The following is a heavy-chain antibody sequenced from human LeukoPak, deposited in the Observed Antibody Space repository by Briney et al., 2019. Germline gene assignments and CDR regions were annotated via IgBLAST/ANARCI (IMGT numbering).Heavy chain of an antibody. Sequence: SETLSLTCTVSGDSISSRYWSWIRQSPGKGLEWIGYIYSGSTNYNPSLKSRVTISVDTSKNQFSLKLSSVTAADTAVYYCARAYNYGYMGYYFDYWGQGTLVTVSS. D-gene: IGHD5-18*01. CDR3: ARAYNYGYMGYYFDY. J-gene: IGHJ4*02. V-gene: IGHV4-59*11. CDR2: IYSGST. CDR1: GDSISSRY.